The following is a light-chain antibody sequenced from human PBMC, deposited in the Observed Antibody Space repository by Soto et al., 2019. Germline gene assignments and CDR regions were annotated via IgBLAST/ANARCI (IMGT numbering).Light chain of an antibody. CDR3: QQYGSSQFS. CDR2: DTS. J-gene: IGKJ3*01. V-gene: IGKV3-20*01. CDR1: QSVNSNY. Sequence: EIVLMQSPGTLSLSPGEGATLSCRASQSVNSNYLAWYQQKPGQAPTVLIFDTSRRATGVPDRFSGSESGTDFTRTISRLEPDDFAVYYCQQYGSSQFSFGPGTKVNI.